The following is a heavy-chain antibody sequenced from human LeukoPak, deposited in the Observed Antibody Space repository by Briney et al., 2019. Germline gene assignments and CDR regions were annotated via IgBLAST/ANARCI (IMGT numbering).Heavy chain of an antibody. D-gene: IGHD3-3*01. Sequence: GGSLRLSCEVSGFPVRSRYMTWVRQPPGKGLECVAVVYSGGTTYHIDSVKGRFTISRDISKSTMYLEMNNLRVEDTATYYCASLEGGPSDGRWGQGTLVIVSS. CDR3: ASLEGGPSDGR. V-gene: IGHV3-53*01. CDR1: GFPVRSRY. J-gene: IGHJ1*01. CDR2: VYSGGTT.